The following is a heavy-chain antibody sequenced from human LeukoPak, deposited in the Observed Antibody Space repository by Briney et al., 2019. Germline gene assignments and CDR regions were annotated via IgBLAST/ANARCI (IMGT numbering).Heavy chain of an antibody. D-gene: IGHD5-18*01. V-gene: IGHV1-3*01. CDR2: INAGNGNT. CDR1: GYTFTSYA. J-gene: IGHJ4*02. Sequence: ASVKVSCKASGYTFTSYAMHWVRQAPGQRLEWKGWINAGNGNTKYSQKFQGRVTITRDTSASTAYMELSSLRSEDTAVYYCERDLDGQLWLGYWGQGTLVTVSS. CDR3: ERDLDGQLWLGY.